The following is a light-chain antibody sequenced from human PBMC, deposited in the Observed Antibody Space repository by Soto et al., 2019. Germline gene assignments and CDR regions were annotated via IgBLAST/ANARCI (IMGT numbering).Light chain of an antibody. CDR1: SSNIGAGYD. Sequence: QPVLTQPPSVSGAPGQRVTVSCTGSSSNIGAGYDVQWFQQLPGTAPKLLIYDNHNRPSGVPDRFSGSKSGTSASLAITGLQAEDEADYYCQSYDSSLSGCVFGGGTQLTVL. V-gene: IGLV1-40*01. CDR3: QSYDSSLSGCV. CDR2: DNH. J-gene: IGLJ2*01.